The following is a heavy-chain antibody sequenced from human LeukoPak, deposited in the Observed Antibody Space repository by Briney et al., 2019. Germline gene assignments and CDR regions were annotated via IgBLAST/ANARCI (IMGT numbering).Heavy chain of an antibody. J-gene: IGHJ4*02. CDR1: GGSFSGYY. Sequence: SETLSLTCAVYGGSFSGYYWSWIRQPPGKGLEWIGEINHSGSTNYNPSLKSRVTISVDTSKNQFSLKLSSVTAADTAVYYCARGSSGRYLDFDYWGQGTLVTVSS. D-gene: IGHD6-19*01. CDR3: ARGSSGRYLDFDY. CDR2: INHSGST. V-gene: IGHV4-34*01.